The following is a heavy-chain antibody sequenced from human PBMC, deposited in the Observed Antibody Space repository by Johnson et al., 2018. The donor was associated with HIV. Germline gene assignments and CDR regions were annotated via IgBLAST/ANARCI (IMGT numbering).Heavy chain of an antibody. V-gene: IGHV3-9*01. CDR2: ISWNSGSI. CDR1: GFTFDDYA. J-gene: IGHJ3*02. CDR3: AKALGIVVVLDAFDI. Sequence: EVQLVESGGGVVQPGRSLRLSCAASGFTFDDYAMHWVRQAPGKGLEWVSGISWNSGSIGYADSVKGRFTISRDNAKNSLYLQMNSLRAEDTALYYCAKALGIVVVLDAFDIWGQGTMVTVSS. D-gene: IGHD3-22*01.